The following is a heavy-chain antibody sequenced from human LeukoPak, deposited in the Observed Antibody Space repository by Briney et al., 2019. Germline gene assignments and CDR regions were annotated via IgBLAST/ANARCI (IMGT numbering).Heavy chain of an antibody. Sequence: GESLKISCKGSGYSFTSYWNGWVRQIPGKGLEWMGIIYPGDYDTRYNPSFQGQVTISAATSISTAYLKWSTMKASDIDMYYCATRLEDTIFGVVTLPSDAFDIWGQGTMVTVSS. D-gene: IGHD3-3*01. CDR3: ATRLEDTIFGVVTLPSDAFDI. V-gene: IGHV5-51*01. J-gene: IGHJ3*02. CDR2: IYPGDYDT. CDR1: GYSFTSYW.